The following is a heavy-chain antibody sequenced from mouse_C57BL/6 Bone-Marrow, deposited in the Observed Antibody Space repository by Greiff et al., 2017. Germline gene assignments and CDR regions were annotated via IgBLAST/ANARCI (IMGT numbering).Heavy chain of an antibody. CDR3: ARGTIPRAMDY. CDR2: IDPANGNT. Sequence: VQLQQSVAELVRPGASVKLSCTASGFNIKNTYMPWVKQRPEQGLEWIGRIDPANGNTKYAPKFQGKATITADTSSNTAYLQLSSLTSEDTAIYYCARGTIPRAMDYWGQGTSVTVSS. J-gene: IGHJ4*01. V-gene: IGHV14-3*01. CDR1: GFNIKNTY. D-gene: IGHD1-1*02.